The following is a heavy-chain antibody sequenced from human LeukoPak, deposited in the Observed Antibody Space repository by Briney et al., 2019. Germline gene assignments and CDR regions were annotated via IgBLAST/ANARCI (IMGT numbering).Heavy chain of an antibody. Sequence: ASVKVSCKASGYTFTSYDINWVRQATGQGLEWMGWMNPNSGNTGYAQKFQGRVTMTSDTSISTAYMELSSLRSEDTAVYYCARGVRRIVVVPAAYYFDYWGQGTLVTVSS. CDR2: MNPNSGNT. CDR3: ARGVRRIVVVPAAYYFDY. D-gene: IGHD2-2*01. V-gene: IGHV1-8*01. J-gene: IGHJ4*02. CDR1: GYTFTSYD.